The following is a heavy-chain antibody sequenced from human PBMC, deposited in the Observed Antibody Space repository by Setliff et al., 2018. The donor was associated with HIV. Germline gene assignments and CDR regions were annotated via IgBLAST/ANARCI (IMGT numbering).Heavy chain of an antibody. CDR2: INHSGST. J-gene: IGHJ5*02. CDR3: ARGRAAAVGRLWFDP. D-gene: IGHD6-13*01. Sequence: SETLSLTCTVSGYSVSSGGYYWNWLRQSPGKGLEWIREINHSGSTNYNPSLKSRVTISVDTSKNQFSLRLSSVTAADRAVYYCARGRAAAVGRLWFDPWGQGTLVTVSS. V-gene: IGHV4-34*01. CDR1: GYSVSSGGYY.